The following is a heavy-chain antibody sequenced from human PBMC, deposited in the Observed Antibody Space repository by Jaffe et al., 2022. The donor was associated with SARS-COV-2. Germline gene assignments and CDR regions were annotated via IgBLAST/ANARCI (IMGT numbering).Heavy chain of an antibody. CDR3: ARHSGSY. J-gene: IGHJ4*02. Sequence: QVQLVESGGGVVQPGRSLRLSCAASGFTFSSYAMHWVRQAPGKGLEWVAVISYDGSNKYYADSVKGRFTISRDNSKNTLYLQMNSLRAEDTAVYYCARHSGSYWGQGTLVTVSS. CDR2: ISYDGSNK. CDR1: GFTFSSYA. V-gene: IGHV3-30-3*01. D-gene: IGHD1-26*01.